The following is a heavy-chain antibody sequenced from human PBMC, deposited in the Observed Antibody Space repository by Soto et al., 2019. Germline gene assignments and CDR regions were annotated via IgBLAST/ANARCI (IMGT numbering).Heavy chain of an antibody. CDR3: ARDRLDDHVWRNYRYEL. V-gene: IGHV4-30-4*01. D-gene: IGHD3-16*02. CDR1: GGSIRSGDYL. J-gene: IGHJ4*02. CDR2: IDFSGST. Sequence: QVQLKESGPGLVKASQTLSLTCTVSGGSIRSGDYLWGWIRQPPGKGLEWIGNIDFSGSTYYNTSLKIRITREVDTSKKHFPLKLISVTAADTAVYDCARDRLDDHVWRNYRYELWGQGTLVTVSP.